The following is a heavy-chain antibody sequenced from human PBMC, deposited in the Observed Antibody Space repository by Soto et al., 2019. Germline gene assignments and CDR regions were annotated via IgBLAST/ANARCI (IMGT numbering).Heavy chain of an antibody. CDR3: AKDPYDSSGYYHDY. J-gene: IGHJ4*02. D-gene: IGHD3-22*01. V-gene: IGHV3-23*01. CDR1: GFTFSSYA. Sequence: GGSLRLSCAAPGFTFSSYAMTWVRQAPGKGLEWVSVISGSGGSTYSADSVKGRFTISRDNSKNTLYLQMNSLRAEDTAIYYCAKDPYDSSGYYHDYWGQGTLVTVSS. CDR2: ISGSGGST.